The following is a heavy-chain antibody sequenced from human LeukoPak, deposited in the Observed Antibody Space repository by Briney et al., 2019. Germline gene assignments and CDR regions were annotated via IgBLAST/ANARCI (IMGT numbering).Heavy chain of an antibody. J-gene: IGHJ5*02. CDR2: IYYSGST. CDR1: GGSISSSSYY. D-gene: IGHD3-10*01. CDR3: ARPLYYYGSGDEVWFDP. V-gene: IGHV4-39*01. Sequence: SETLSLTCTVSGGSISSSSYYWGWIRQPPGKGLEWIGSIYYSGSTYYNPSLKSRVTISVDTSKNQFSLKLSSVTAVDTAVYYCARPLYYYGSGDEVWFDPWGQGTLVTVSS.